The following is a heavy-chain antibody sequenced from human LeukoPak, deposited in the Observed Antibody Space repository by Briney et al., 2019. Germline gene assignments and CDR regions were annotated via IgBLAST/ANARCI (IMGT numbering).Heavy chain of an antibody. D-gene: IGHD2-21*02. Sequence: PWGSLRLSCAASGFTFSSYAMSWVRQAPGKGLEWVSAISGSGGSTYYADSVKGRFTISRDNSKNTLYLQMNSLRAEDTAVYYCAKDPGHIVVVTALSWFDPWGQGTLVTVSS. V-gene: IGHV3-23*01. CDR3: AKDPGHIVVVTALSWFDP. J-gene: IGHJ5*02. CDR1: GFTFSSYA. CDR2: ISGSGGST.